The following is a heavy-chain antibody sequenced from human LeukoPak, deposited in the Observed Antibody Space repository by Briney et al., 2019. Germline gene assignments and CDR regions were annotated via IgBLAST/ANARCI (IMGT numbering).Heavy chain of an antibody. J-gene: IGHJ3*02. CDR3: ASNGDYWDAFDI. D-gene: IGHD4-17*01. Sequence: SETLSLTCTVSGGPISSYYWSWIRQPAGKGLEWIGRIYTSGSTNYNPSLKSRVTMSVDTSKNQFSLKLSSVTAADTAVYYRASNGDYWDAFDIWGQGTMVTVSS. CDR1: GGPISSYY. V-gene: IGHV4-4*07. CDR2: IYTSGST.